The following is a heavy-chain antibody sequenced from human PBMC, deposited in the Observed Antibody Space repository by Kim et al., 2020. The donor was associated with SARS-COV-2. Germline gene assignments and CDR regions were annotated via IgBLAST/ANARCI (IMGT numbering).Heavy chain of an antibody. CDR1: GGSFSGYY. V-gene: IGHV4-34*01. J-gene: IGHJ6*02. CDR3: ARPDYGGKTPRGGYYYGMDV. D-gene: IGHD4-17*01. Sequence: SETLSLTCAVYGGSFSGYYWSWIRQPPGKGLEWIGEINHSGSTNYNPSLKSRVTISVDTSKNQFSLKLSSVTAADTAVYYCARPDYGGKTPRGGYYYGMDVWGQGTTVTVSS. CDR2: INHSGST.